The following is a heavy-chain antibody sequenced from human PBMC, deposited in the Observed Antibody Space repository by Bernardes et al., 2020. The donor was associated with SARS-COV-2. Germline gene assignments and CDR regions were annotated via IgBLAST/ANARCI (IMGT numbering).Heavy chain of an antibody. Sequence: ASVKVSCKTSGYTFTAYVIIWVRHAPGQGLESMGWISAYNGYTNYAQKFQGRVTMTTDKSTSTAYMELRSLRSDDTAVYYCAAALISNCRCGSCYPDYRTCFNYWRQRTLLTVSS. J-gene: IGHJ4*02. CDR1: GYTFTAYV. CDR2: ISAYNGYT. CDR3: AAALISNCRCGSCYPDYRTCFNY. V-gene: IGHV1-18*01. D-gene: IGHD2-15*01.